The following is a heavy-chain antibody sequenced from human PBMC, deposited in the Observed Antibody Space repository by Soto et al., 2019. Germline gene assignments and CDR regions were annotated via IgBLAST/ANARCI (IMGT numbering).Heavy chain of an antibody. CDR2: INPSARSG. V-gene: IGHV1-46*04. Sequence: QVQLVQSGAEVKNPGASVKLSCKASGYTFTNYYLHWVRQAPGQGLEWVGMINPSARSGSYAQKLRGRCAIGRDTSTTTVYMELSRLIFEDTAVYFCARDNSAASGILDHWSQGTLVAVSS. CDR3: ARDNSAASGILDH. D-gene: IGHD6-25*01. J-gene: IGHJ4*02. CDR1: GYTFTNYY.